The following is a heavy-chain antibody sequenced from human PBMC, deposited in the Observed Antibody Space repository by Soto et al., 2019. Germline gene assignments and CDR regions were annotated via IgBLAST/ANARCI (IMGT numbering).Heavy chain of an antibody. J-gene: IGHJ3*02. CDR3: ARYGGQLERGGGPGDAFDI. D-gene: IGHD1-1*01. CDR1: GYTFTSYG. V-gene: IGHV1-18*01. Sequence: QVQLVQSGAEVKKPGASVKVSCKASGYTFTSYGISWVRQAPGQGLEWMGWISAYNGNTNYAQKLQGRVTMTTDTSPSTAYMELRSLRSDDTAVYYCARYGGQLERGGGPGDAFDIWGQGTMVTVSS. CDR2: ISAYNGNT.